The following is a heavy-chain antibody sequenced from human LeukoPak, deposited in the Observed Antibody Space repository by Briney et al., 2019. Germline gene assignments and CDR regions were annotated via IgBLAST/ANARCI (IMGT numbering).Heavy chain of an antibody. J-gene: IGHJ5*02. CDR1: GFSFGDYA. CDR2: ITWNSDIK. V-gene: IGHV3-9*01. D-gene: IGHD1-26*01. CDR3: VYGGSYYVA. Sequence: GGSLRLSCAASGFSFGDYAMHWVRQAPGKGLEWVSGITWNSDIKAYADAVKGRFTVSRDNAKRSLYLQMNSLRPEDTAVYYCVYGGSYYVAWGQGTLVTVSS.